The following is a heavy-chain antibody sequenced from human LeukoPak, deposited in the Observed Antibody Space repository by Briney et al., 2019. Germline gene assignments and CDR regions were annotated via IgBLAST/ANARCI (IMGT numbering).Heavy chain of an antibody. J-gene: IGHJ4*02. D-gene: IGHD6-13*01. Sequence: GGSLRLSCAASGFTFSDYFMSWIRQAPGKGLEWVSYISSSGSTIYYADSVKGRFTISRDNAKNSLYLQMNSLTAEDTAVYYCARVEYGSSWQIVYYFDYWGQGTLVTVSS. CDR3: ARVEYGSSWQIVYYFDY. V-gene: IGHV3-11*04. CDR2: ISSSGSTI. CDR1: GFTFSDYF.